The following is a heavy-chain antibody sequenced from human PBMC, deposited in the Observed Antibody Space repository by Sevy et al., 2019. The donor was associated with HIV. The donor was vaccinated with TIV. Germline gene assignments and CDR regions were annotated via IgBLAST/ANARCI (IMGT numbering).Heavy chain of an antibody. J-gene: IGHJ4*02. D-gene: IGHD2-15*01. CDR1: GGSLSSGAYS. V-gene: IGHV4-30-2*01. Sequence: SETLSLTCAFSGGSLSSGAYSWSWIRQPPGKGLEWIGCLYHSGSTYYNPSLKSRVTISVDRSKNQFSLKLSSVTAADTAVYYCARVSGNSEWGYYFDSWGQGTLVTVSS. CDR2: LYHSGST. CDR3: ARVSGNSEWGYYFDS.